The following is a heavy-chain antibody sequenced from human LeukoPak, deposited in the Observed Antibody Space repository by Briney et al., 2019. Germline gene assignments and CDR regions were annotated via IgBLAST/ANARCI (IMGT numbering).Heavy chain of an antibody. CDR3: VREGFFDY. V-gene: IGHV3-74*01. CDR1: GFTFSSYW. Sequence: GGSLRLSCVGSGFTFSSYWMYWIRQAPGKGLVWVSRIHSDGSIANYTDSVKGRFTISRYNVKNTLYLQMNSLRAEDTAVYYCVREGFFDYWGQGTLVTVSS. J-gene: IGHJ4*02. CDR2: IHSDGSIA.